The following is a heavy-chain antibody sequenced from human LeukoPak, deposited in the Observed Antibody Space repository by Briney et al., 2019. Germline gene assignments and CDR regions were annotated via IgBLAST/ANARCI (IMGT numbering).Heavy chain of an antibody. CDR1: GFTVSRNY. CDR2: IYSGAST. Sequence: PGGSMRLSCAASGFTVSRNYMSWVRQAPGKGLEWVSVIYSGASTYYADSVKGRFAISRDNSKNTLYLQMNSLRAEDTAVYYCARDPRSSNSLFHFDYWGQGTLVTVSS. D-gene: IGHD2-2*01. V-gene: IGHV3-53*05. CDR3: ARDPRSSNSLFHFDY. J-gene: IGHJ4*02.